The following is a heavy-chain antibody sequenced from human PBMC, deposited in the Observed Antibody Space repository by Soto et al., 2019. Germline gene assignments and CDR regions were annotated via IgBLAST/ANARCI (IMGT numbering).Heavy chain of an antibody. CDR1: GFSLSTSGVG. J-gene: IGHJ4*02. CDR3: VHKGDGYRGFKY. V-gene: IGHV2-5*02. CDR2: IYWDDDK. D-gene: IGHD5-12*01. Sequence: QITLKESGPTLVKPTQTLTLTCTLSGFSLSTSGVGVGWIRQPPGKALEWLALIYWDDDKRYSPFLKSRLTITKDTSKNQVVLTLTNMDPVDTATYYCVHKGDGYRGFKYWGQGTLVTVSS.